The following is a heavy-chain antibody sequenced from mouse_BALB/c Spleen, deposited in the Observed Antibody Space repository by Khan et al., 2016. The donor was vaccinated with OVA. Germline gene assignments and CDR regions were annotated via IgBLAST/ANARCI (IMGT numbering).Heavy chain of an antibody. Sequence: QVQLQQSGAELARPGASVKLSCKASGYTFADYYINWVKQRTGQGLEWIGEIYPGTGNTYYNEKFKGKATLTTDKSSSTAYMHLSSLTSEDSAVYCCARWGGNYRYYYALDYWGQGTSVTISS. CDR2: IYPGTGNT. D-gene: IGHD2-1*01. CDR3: ARWGGNYRYYYALDY. V-gene: IGHV1-77*01. J-gene: IGHJ4*01. CDR1: GYTFADYY.